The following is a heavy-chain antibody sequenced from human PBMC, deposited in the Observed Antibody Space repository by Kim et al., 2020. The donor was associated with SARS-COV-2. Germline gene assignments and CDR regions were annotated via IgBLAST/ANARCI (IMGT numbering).Heavy chain of an antibody. D-gene: IGHD3-16*02. CDR3: ARGGGVITFGGVIVVEWDFYGMDV. Sequence: SETLSLTCTVSGGSISSGSYYWSWIRQPAGKGLEWIGRIYTSGSTNYNPSLKSRVTISVDTSKNQFSLKLSSVTAADTAVYYCARGGGVITFGGVIVVEWDFYGMDVWGQGTTVTVSS. CDR1: GGSISSGSYY. J-gene: IGHJ6*02. V-gene: IGHV4-61*02. CDR2: IYTSGST.